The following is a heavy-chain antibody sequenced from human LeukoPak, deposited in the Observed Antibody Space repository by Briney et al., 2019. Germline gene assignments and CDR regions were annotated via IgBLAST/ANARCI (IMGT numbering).Heavy chain of an antibody. Sequence: GGSLRLSCAASGFTFSTHWMSWVRQAPWKGLEWVAAIKEDGSEKYYVDSVKGRFTVSRDNAKNSLYLQMNSLRAEDTAVYYCARDRRQWLAADAFDIWGQGTMVTVSS. J-gene: IGHJ3*02. CDR2: IKEDGSEK. CDR1: GFTFSTHW. V-gene: IGHV3-7*01. CDR3: ARDRRQWLAADAFDI. D-gene: IGHD6-19*01.